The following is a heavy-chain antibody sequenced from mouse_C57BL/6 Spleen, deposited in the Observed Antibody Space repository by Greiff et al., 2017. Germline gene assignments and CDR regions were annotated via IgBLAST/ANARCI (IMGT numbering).Heavy chain of an antibody. V-gene: IGHV5-4*01. D-gene: IGHD3-2*02. CDR3: ARQLRPPDY. J-gene: IGHJ2*01. CDR2: ISDGGSYT. Sequence: EVHLVESGGGLVKPGGSLKLSCAASGFTFSSYAMSWVRQTPEKRLEWVATISDGGSYTYYPDNVKGRFTISRDNAKNNLYLQMSHLKSEDTAMYYCARQLRPPDYWGQGTTLTVSS. CDR1: GFTFSSYA.